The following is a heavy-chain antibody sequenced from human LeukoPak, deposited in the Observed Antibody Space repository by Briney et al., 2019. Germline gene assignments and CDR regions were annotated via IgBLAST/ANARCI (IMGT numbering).Heavy chain of an antibody. CDR1: GGTFSSYA. V-gene: IGHV1-69*01. Sequence: ASVKVSCKASGGTFSSYAISWVRQAPGQGLEWMGGIIPIFGTANYAQKFQGRVTITADESTSTAYMELGSLRSEDTAVYYCASGGYGQYYFDYWGQGTLVTVSS. CDR3: ASGGYGQYYFDY. J-gene: IGHJ4*02. CDR2: IIPIFGTA. D-gene: IGHD2-15*01.